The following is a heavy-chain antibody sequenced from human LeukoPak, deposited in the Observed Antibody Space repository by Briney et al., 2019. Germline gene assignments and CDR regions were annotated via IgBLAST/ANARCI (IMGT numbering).Heavy chain of an antibody. CDR2: ISCNSGSI. CDR3: AKSTGLTWWLLPIDY. J-gene: IGHJ4*02. V-gene: IGHV3-9*01. Sequence: GGSLSLFCAVPGYPFEVYAMHGVPQAPGRALEWVSGISCNSGSIGYTVSGRGRFTIPRDNAKNSLYLQMNSLRAEDTALYYCAKSTGLTWWLLPIDYWGQGTLVTVSS. D-gene: IGHD3-22*01. CDR1: GYPFEVYA.